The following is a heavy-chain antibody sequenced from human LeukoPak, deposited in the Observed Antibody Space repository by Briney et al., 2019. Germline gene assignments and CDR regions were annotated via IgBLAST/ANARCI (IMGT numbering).Heavy chain of an antibody. Sequence: PGGSLRLSCAATGFNVGTNYMNWVRQAPGTGLVRVSRIKSDGSSTSYADSVKGLFTIPRENAKNTLYLQNNSLRVEDTAVYYCTRGGYYGSGSYYPYYYGMDVWGQGTTVTVSS. D-gene: IGHD3-10*01. V-gene: IGHV3-74*01. CDR2: IKSDGSST. CDR3: TRGGYYGSGSYYPYYYGMDV. CDR1: GFNVGTNY. J-gene: IGHJ6*02.